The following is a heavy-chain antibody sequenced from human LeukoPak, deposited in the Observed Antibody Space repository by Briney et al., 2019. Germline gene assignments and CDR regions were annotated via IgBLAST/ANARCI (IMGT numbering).Heavy chain of an antibody. D-gene: IGHD6-19*01. CDR2: ISYDGSNK. Sequence: QPGGSLRLSCAASGFTFSSYGMHWVRQAPGKGLEWVAVISYDGSNKYYADSVRGRFTISRDNSKNTVYLEVNSLTADDTAVYYCARDNPRGSGNYGPSVYDYWGQGTLAAVSS. CDR3: ARDNPRGSGNYGPSVYDY. CDR1: GFTFSSYG. J-gene: IGHJ4*02. V-gene: IGHV3-30*03.